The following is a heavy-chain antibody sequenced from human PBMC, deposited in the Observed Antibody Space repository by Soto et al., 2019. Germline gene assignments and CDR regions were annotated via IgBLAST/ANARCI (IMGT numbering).Heavy chain of an antibody. V-gene: IGHV1-69*01. D-gene: IGHD3-22*01. CDR3: ARDRYYDSSGYSSYYYGMDV. CDR1: GGTVSSYA. CDR2: IIPIFGTA. J-gene: IGHJ6*02. Sequence: QVPLVQSGAEVKKPGSSVKVSCKASGGTVSSYAISWVRQAPGQGLEWMGGIIPIFGTANYAQKFQGRVTITADESTSTAYMELSSLRSEDTAVYYCARDRYYDSSGYSSYYYGMDVWGQGTTVTVSS.